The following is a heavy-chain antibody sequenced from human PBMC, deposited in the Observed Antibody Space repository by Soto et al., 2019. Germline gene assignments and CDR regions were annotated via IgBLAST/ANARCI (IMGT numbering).Heavy chain of an antibody. D-gene: IGHD5-18*01. CDR1: GFTFSSYG. V-gene: IGHV3-33*01. CDR3: ARDSEVTGRIGSYYYYGMDV. Sequence: GGSLRLSCAASGFTFSSYGMHWVRQAPGKGLEWVAVIWYDGSNKYYADSVKGRFTISRDNSKNTLYLQMNSLRAEDTAVYYCARDSEVTGRIGSYYYYGMDVWGQGTTVTVSS. CDR2: IWYDGSNK. J-gene: IGHJ6*02.